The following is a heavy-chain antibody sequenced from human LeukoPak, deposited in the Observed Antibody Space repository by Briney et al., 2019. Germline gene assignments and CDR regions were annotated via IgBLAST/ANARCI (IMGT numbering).Heavy chain of an antibody. J-gene: IGHJ4*02. CDR3: AKDPANFWSGYYYYFDY. D-gene: IGHD3-3*01. CDR2: IKQDGSEK. CDR1: GFTFSSYA. V-gene: IGHV3-7*01. Sequence: QPGGSLRLSCAASGFTFSSYAMSWVRQAPGKGLEWVANIKQDGSEKYYVDSVKGRFTISRDNAKNSLYLQMNSLRAEDTAVYYCAKDPANFWSGYYYYFDYWGQGTLVTVSS.